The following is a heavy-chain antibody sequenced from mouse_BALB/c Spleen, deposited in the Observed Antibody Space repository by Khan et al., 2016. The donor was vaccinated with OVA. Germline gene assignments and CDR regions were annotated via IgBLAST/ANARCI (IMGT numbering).Heavy chain of an antibody. V-gene: IGHV1S137*01. J-gene: IGHJ4*01. Sequence: QVQLQQSGAELVRPGVSVKISCKGSGYTFTDYAMHWVKQSHAKSLEWIGVISTYDGDANYSQQFKAKATMTVDKSSNTAYMDLARLTSADYAIYYCARRGLALYTMDYWGQGTSVTVSS. CDR3: ARRGLALYTMDY. CDR2: ISTYDGDA. CDR1: GYTFTDYA.